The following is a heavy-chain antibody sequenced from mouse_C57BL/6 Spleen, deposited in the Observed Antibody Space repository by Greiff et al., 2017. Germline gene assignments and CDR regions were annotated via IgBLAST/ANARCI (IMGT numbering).Heavy chain of an antibody. Sequence: QVHVKQSGAELARPGASVKLSCKASGYTFTSYGISWVKQRTGQGLEWIGEIYPRSGNTYYNEKFKGKATLTADKSSSTAYMELRSLTSEDSAVYFCASTVVARYFDVWGTGTTVTVSS. V-gene: IGHV1-81*01. CDR2: IYPRSGNT. CDR1: GYTFTSYG. J-gene: IGHJ1*03. D-gene: IGHD1-1*01. CDR3: ASTVVARYFDV.